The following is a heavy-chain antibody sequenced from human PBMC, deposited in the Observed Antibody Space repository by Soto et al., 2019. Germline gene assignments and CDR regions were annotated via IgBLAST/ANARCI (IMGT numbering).Heavy chain of an antibody. J-gene: IGHJ4*02. D-gene: IGHD3-22*01. V-gene: IGHV3-30*18. CDR1: GFTFSSYG. CDR3: AKGYSSGYYPLG. Sequence: QVQLVESGGGVVQPGRSLRLSCAASGFTFSSYGTHWVRQAPGKGLEWVAVISYDGSNKYYADSVKGRFTISRDNSKNTLYLQMNSLRAEETAVYYCAKGYSSGYYPLGWGQGTLVTVSS. CDR2: ISYDGSNK.